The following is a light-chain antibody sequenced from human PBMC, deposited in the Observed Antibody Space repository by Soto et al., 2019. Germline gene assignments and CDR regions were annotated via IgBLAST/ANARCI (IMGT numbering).Light chain of an antibody. CDR3: QHYKSYSEA. J-gene: IGKJ1*01. Sequence: EIQMTQSPSTLSGSLGDRVTITCRASQTISSWLAWYQQKPGKAPKLLIFKASTIKSGVPSRFSGSGSGTEFTLTISSLQPDDVATYYCQHYKSYSEAFGQGTKVELK. CDR1: QTISSW. CDR2: KAS. V-gene: IGKV1-5*03.